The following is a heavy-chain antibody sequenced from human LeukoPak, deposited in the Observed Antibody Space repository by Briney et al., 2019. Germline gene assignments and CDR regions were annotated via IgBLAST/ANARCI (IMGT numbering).Heavy chain of an antibody. CDR2: ISYDGSSK. CDR1: GFTFSSYG. CDR3: AKANSPNYYYYYGMDV. D-gene: IGHD2/OR15-2a*01. J-gene: IGHJ6*02. V-gene: IGHV3-30*18. Sequence: PGGSLRLSCAASGFTFSSYGMHWVRQAPGKGLEWVAVISYDGSSKYYADSVKGRFTISRDNTKKMLYLQMNSLRAEDTAVYYCAKANSPNYYYYYGMDVWGQGTTVTVSS.